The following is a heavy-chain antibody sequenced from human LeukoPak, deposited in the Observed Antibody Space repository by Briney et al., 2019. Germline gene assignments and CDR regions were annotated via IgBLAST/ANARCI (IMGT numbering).Heavy chain of an antibody. CDR1: GYSFNNYW. V-gene: IGHV5-51*01. CDR2: ICPGDSDT. D-gene: IGHD5-24*01. Sequence: GESLKISCKGSGYSFNNYWSAWVRQMPGKGLEWMGIICPGDSDTRYSPSLQGQVTISADKSISTAYLQWSSLKASDTAMYCCARQDGRALYYFDYWGQGTLVTVSS. J-gene: IGHJ4*02. CDR3: ARQDGRALYYFDY.